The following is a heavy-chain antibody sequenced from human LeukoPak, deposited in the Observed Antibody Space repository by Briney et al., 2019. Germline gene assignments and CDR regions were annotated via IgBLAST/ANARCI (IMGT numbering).Heavy chain of an antibody. Sequence: LSETLSLTCAVYGGSFSGYYWSWIRQPPGKGLEWIGEINHSGSTNYNPSLKSRVTISVDTSKNQFSLKLSSVTAADTAVYYCARGRLGTVDYWGQGTLVTVSS. CDR2: INHSGST. J-gene: IGHJ4*02. D-gene: IGHD6-13*01. V-gene: IGHV4-34*01. CDR3: ARGRLGTVDY. CDR1: GGSFSGYY.